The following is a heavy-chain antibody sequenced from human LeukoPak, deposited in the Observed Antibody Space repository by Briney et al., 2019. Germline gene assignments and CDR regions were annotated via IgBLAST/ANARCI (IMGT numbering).Heavy chain of an antibody. D-gene: IGHD3-22*01. V-gene: IGHV3-48*01. CDR1: GFTFSSHS. J-gene: IGHJ4*02. CDR3: ARDLESSGYLFFDY. CDR2: ISSYSSTI. Sequence: GSLRLSCAASGFTFSSHSMNWVRQAPGKGLEWISYISSYSSTIYYADSVKGRFTISRDDADNSLSLQMNSLRAEDTAVYYCARDLESSGYLFFDYWGQGTLVTVSS.